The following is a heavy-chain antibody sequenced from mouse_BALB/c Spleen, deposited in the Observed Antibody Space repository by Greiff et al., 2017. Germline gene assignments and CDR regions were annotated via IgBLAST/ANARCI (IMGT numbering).Heavy chain of an antibody. D-gene: IGHD2-1*01. CDR3: ARHDYYGNYWYFDV. Sequence: EVKLVESGGGLVQPGGSLKLSCAASGFTFSSYTMSWVRQTPEKRLEWVAYISNGGGSTYYPDTVKGRFTISRDNAKNTLYLQMSSLKSEDTAMYYCARHDYYGNYWYFDVWGAGTTVTVSS. V-gene: IGHV5-12-2*01. CDR2: ISNGGGST. J-gene: IGHJ1*01. CDR1: GFTFSSYT.